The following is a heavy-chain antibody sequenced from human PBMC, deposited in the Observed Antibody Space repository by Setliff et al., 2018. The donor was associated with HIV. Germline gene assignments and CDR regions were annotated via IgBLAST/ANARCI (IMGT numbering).Heavy chain of an antibody. CDR2: INTKTGNP. V-gene: IGHV7-4-1*02. D-gene: IGHD3-10*01. Sequence: ASVKVSCKASGYTFISYAMNWVRQAPGQGLEWLGWINTKTGNPTYVQGFPGQFVFSLDTSVSTAYLEISSLKAEDTAVYYCARAPFLQFFRGSPYYFDYWGQGSLVTVSS. CDR1: GYTFISYA. J-gene: IGHJ4*02. CDR3: ARAPFLQFFRGSPYYFDY.